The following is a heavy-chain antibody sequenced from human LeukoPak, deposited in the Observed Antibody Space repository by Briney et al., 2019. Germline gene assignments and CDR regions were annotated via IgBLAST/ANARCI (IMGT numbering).Heavy chain of an antibody. Sequence: GGSLRLSCAASGFTFSSYSMNWVRQAPGKGLEWVSYISSSSSTIYYADSVKGRFTISRDNAKNSLYLQMNSLRAEDTAVYYCARSGGDVPSEFQHWGQGTLVTVSS. CDR3: ARSGGDVPSEFQH. J-gene: IGHJ1*01. CDR1: GFTFSSYS. V-gene: IGHV3-48*04. CDR2: ISSSSSTI. D-gene: IGHD2-21*02.